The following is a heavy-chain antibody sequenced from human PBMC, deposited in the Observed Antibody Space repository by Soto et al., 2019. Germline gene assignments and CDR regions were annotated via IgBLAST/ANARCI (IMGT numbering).Heavy chain of an antibody. CDR3: ARDGRGYYGSGSYYNLNY. D-gene: IGHD3-10*01. V-gene: IGHV3-33*01. J-gene: IGHJ4*02. CDR2: IWYDGSNK. Sequence: QVQLVESGGGVVQPGRSLRLSCAASGFTFSSYGMHWVRQAPGKGLEWVAVIWYDGSNKYYADSVKGRFTISRDNSKNTLYLQMNSLRAEDTAVYYCARDGRGYYGSGSYYNLNYWGQGTLVTVSS. CDR1: GFTFSSYG.